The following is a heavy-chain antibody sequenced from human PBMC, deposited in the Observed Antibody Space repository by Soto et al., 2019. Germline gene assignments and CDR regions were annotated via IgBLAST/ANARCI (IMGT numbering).Heavy chain of an antibody. D-gene: IGHD3-10*01. Sequence: PGGSLRLSCAASGFTFSSYAMSWVRQAPGKGLEWVSAISGSGGSTYYADSVKGRFTISRDNSKNTLYLQMNSLRAEDTAVYYCAKANLLWFGESTIHYMDVWGQGTTVTVPS. J-gene: IGHJ6*03. CDR3: AKANLLWFGESTIHYMDV. CDR1: GFTFSSYA. V-gene: IGHV3-23*01. CDR2: ISGSGGST.